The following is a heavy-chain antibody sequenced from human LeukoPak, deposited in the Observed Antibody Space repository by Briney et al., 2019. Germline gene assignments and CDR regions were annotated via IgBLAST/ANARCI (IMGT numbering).Heavy chain of an antibody. V-gene: IGHV4-4*07. CDR2: IYTSGNT. D-gene: IGHD6-19*01. CDR3: ARGWTLKTPLGRVAGTSSRRGRYFDY. Sequence: SETLSLTCTVSGGSISSYYWSWIRQPAGKGLEWIGRIYTSGNTNYNPSLKSRVTMSVDTSKNQFSLKMSSVTAADTAMYYCARGWTLKTPLGRVAGTSSRRGRYFDYWGQGTLVTVSS. CDR1: GGSISSYY. J-gene: IGHJ4*01.